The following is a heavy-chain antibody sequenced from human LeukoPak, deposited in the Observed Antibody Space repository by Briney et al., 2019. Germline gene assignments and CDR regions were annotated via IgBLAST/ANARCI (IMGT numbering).Heavy chain of an antibody. J-gene: IGHJ3*02. V-gene: IGHV5-51*01. CDR2: IYPGDSDT. D-gene: IGHD2-2*02. CDR1: GYSFTSHW. Sequence: GESLKISCKGAGYSFTSHWIGWVRQMPGKGLEWMGIIYPGDSDTRYSQSFQGHVTFSADKSISTAYVQWSSLKASDTAMYYCARPHTIQAAPHAFDIWGQGTLVTVSS. CDR3: ARPHTIQAAPHAFDI.